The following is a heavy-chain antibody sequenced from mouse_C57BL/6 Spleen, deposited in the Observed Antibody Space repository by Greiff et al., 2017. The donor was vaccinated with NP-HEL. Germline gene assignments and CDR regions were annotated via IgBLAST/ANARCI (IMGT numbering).Heavy chain of an antibody. J-gene: IGHJ4*01. D-gene: IGHD1-1*02. V-gene: IGHV1-19*01. Sequence: EVQLQQSGPVLVKPGASVKMSCKASGYTFTDYYMNWVKQSHGKSLEWIGVINPYNGGTSYNQKFKGKATLTVDKSSSTAYMELNSLTSEDSAVYYCARLLGGSRAMDYWGQGTSVTVSS. CDR3: ARLLGGSRAMDY. CDR2: INPYNGGT. CDR1: GYTFTDYY.